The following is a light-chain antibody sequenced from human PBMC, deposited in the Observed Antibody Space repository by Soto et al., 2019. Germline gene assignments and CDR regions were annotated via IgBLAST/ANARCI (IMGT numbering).Light chain of an antibody. Sequence: EIVLTQSPGTLSLSPGERATLSCRASQSVSSSYLAWYQNKPGQAPRLLIYGASSRATGIPDRFSGSGSGTDFTLTTSRLAPEDFAGYYCQQYGSSPHTFGQGTKLEIK. CDR2: GAS. J-gene: IGKJ2*01. V-gene: IGKV3-20*01. CDR3: QQYGSSPHT. CDR1: QSVSSSY.